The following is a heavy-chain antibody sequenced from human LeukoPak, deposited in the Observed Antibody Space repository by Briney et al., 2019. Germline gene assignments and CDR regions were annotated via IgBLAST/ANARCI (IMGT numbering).Heavy chain of an antibody. CDR2: IYYSGST. CDR3: ARTNTAMVN. D-gene: IGHD5-18*01. CDR1: GGSISSYY. V-gene: IGHV4-59*12. Sequence: PSETLSLTCTVSGGSISSYYWNWIRQPPGKGLEWIGYIYYSGSTYYNPSLKSRVTISVDTSKNQFSLKLSSVTAADTAVYYCARTNTAMVNWGQGTLVTVSS. J-gene: IGHJ4*02.